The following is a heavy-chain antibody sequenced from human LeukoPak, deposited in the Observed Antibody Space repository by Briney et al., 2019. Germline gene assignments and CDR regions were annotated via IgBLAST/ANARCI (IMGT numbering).Heavy chain of an antibody. CDR1: GFTFSSYD. J-gene: IGHJ4*02. CDR3: ARGGGYTYGYYFDS. D-gene: IGHD5-18*01. CDR2: IGTAGDT. Sequence: RAGGSLRLSCAASGFTFSSYDMHWVRQVTGKGLEWVSAIGTAGDTYYLGSVKGRFTISRENAKNSLYLQMSSLRAGDTAVYYCARGGGYTYGYYFDSWGQGTLVTVSS. V-gene: IGHV3-13*01.